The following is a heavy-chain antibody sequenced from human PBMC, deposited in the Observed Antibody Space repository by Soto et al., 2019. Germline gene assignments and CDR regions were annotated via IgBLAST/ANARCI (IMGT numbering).Heavy chain of an antibody. V-gene: IGHV4-4*07. CDR3: ARVGVGATGPYYYGMDV. Sequence: PSETLSLTCTVSGGSISSYYWSWIRQPAGKGLEWIGRIYTSGSTNYNPSLKSRVTMSVDKSKNQFSLKLSSVTAADTVVYYCARVGVGATGPYYYGMDVWGQGTTVTVSS. J-gene: IGHJ6*02. CDR1: GGSISSYY. CDR2: IYTSGST. D-gene: IGHD3-16*01.